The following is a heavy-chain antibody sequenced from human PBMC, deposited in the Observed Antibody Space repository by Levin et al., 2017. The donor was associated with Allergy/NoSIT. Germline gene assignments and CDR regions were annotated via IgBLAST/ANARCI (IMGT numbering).Heavy chain of an antibody. D-gene: IGHD3-10*01. CDR1: GGTFSSYA. CDR2: IIPMFDTA. J-gene: IGHJ4*02. Sequence: SVKVSCKTSGGTFSSYAINWVRQAPGQGLEWMGGIIPMFDTAIYAQKFQGRVTITADESTTTAYMELTSLRSEDSAMYYCARDGDYYGSGTIPFDSWGQGTLVTVSS. V-gene: IGHV1-69*13. CDR3: ARDGDYYGSGTIPFDS.